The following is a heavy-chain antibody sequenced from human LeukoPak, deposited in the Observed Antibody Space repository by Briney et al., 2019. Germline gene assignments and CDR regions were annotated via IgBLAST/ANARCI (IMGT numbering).Heavy chain of an antibody. CDR2: INPSVGST. J-gene: IGHJ3*01. Sequence: ASVKVSCKSSGYTFTSYYIRWVRQAPGQGLEWMGIINPSVGSTSYAQKFQGRVTMTRDTSTSTVYMELSSLKSEDTAVYYCARGDSIGSGLDAFDVWSQGTMVTVSS. D-gene: IGHD3-22*01. CDR3: ARGDSIGSGLDAFDV. V-gene: IGHV1-46*01. CDR1: GYTFTSYY.